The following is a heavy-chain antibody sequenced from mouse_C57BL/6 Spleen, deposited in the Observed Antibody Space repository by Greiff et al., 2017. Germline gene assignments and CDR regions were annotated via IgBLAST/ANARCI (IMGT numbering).Heavy chain of an antibody. V-gene: IGHV1-19*01. CDR3: ARWELLRYPYAMDY. CDR2: INPYNGGT. D-gene: IGHD1-1*01. CDR1: GYTFTDYY. Sequence: EVQLQQSGPVLVKPGASVKMSCKASGYTFTDYYMNWVKQSHGKSLEWIGVINPYNGGTSYNQKFKGKATLTVDKSSSTAYMELNSLTSEDSAVYYCARWELLRYPYAMDYWGQGTSVTVSS. J-gene: IGHJ4*01.